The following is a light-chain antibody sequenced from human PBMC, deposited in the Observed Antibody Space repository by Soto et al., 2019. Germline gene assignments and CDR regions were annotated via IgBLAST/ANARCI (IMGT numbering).Light chain of an antibody. CDR3: SSYTNSSPPGVV. V-gene: IGLV2-14*01. J-gene: IGLJ2*01. CDR2: DVS. Sequence: SALTQPASVSGSPGQSITISCTGTSSDVGGYNYVSWYQQHPGKAPKLMIYDVSNRPSGVSNRFSGSKSGNTASLTISGVQAEDEGDYFCSSYTNSSPPGVVFGGGTKLTVL. CDR1: SSDVGGYNY.